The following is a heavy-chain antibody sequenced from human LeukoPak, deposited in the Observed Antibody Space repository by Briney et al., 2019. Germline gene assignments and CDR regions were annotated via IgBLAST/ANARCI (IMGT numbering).Heavy chain of an antibody. CDR3: ATSPPNIAARGWFDP. CDR1: GGSISSSSYY. CDR2: IYYSGST. D-gene: IGHD6-6*01. Sequence: PSETLSLTCTVSGGSISSSSYYWGWIRQPPGKGLEWIGSIYYSGSTYYNPSLKSRVTISVDTSKNQFSLKLSSVTAADAAVYYCATSPPNIAARGWFDPWGQGTLVTVSS. J-gene: IGHJ5*02. V-gene: IGHV4-39*07.